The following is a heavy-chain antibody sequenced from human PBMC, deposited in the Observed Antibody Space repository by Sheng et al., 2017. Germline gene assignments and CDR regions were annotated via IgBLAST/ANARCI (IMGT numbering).Heavy chain of an antibody. CDR3: TRVVLEWLTTKYYFDY. J-gene: IGHJ4*02. V-gene: IGHV3-49*04. Sequence: EVQLVESGGGLVQPGRSLRLSCTASGFTFGDYAMSWVRQAPGKGLEWVGFIRSKAYGGTTEYAASVKGRFTISRDDSKSIAYLQMNSLKTEDTAVYYCTRVVLEWLTTKYYFDYWGQGTLVTVSS. CDR2: IRSKAYGGTT. CDR1: GFTFGDYA. D-gene: IGHD3-3*01.